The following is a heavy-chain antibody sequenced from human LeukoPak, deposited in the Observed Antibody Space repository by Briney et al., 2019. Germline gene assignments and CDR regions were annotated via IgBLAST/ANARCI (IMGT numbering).Heavy chain of an antibody. J-gene: IGHJ3*02. D-gene: IGHD1-1*01. CDR3: ARYTGAFDI. CDR2: IYHSGST. Sequence: SETLSLTCAVSGYSISSGYYWGWIRQPPGKGLEWIGSIYHSGSTNYNPSLKSRVTISVDTSKNQFSLKLSSVTAADTAVYYCARYTGAFDIWGQGTMVTVSS. CDR1: GYSISSGYY. V-gene: IGHV4-38-2*01.